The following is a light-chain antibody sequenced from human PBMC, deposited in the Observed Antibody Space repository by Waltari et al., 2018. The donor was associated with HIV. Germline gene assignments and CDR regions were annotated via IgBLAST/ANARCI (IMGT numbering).Light chain of an antibody. V-gene: IGLV1-44*01. J-gene: IGLJ2*01. CDR2: SNN. Sequence: QSVLTQPPSASGTPGQRVTISCSGSSSNIGSNTVNWYQQLPGTAPKLLIYSNNQRPSGVPYLFSCSKSGTSASLAISGLQSEDEADYYCAAWDDSLKEVFGGGTKLTVL. CDR1: SSNIGSNT. CDR3: AAWDDSLKEV.